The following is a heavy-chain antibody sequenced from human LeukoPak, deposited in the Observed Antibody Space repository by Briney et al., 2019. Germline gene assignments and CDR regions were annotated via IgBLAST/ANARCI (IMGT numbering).Heavy chain of an antibody. V-gene: IGHV2-5*01. CDR2: IYWNDDK. CDR3: ARRGFGGYYFDY. J-gene: IGHJ4*02. D-gene: IGHD3-10*01. CDR1: GFSLSTSGVG. Sequence: ESGPTLVKPTQTLTLTCTFSGFSLSTSGVGVGCIRQPPGKALEWLALIYWNDDKRYSPSLKSRLTITKDTSKNQVVLTMTNMDPVDTATYYCARRGFGGYYFDYWGKGTLVTVSS.